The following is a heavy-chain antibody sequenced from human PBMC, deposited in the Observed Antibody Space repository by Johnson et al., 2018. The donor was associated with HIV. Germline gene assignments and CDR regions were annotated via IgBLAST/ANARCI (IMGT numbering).Heavy chain of an antibody. CDR3: ATDRYYDFWSGSGQAAVDI. J-gene: IGHJ3*02. Sequence: VQLVESGGGLVQPGGSLRLSCAASGFTFSSYWMTWVRQAPGWGLEWVTNINQGGSEKYDVASVEGRLTISRDNAKNSLYMQMNNLRVEDTAVYYCATDRYYDFWSGSGQAAVDIWGQGTMVTVSS. CDR2: INQGGSEK. CDR1: GFTFSSYW. D-gene: IGHD3-3*01. V-gene: IGHV3-7*01.